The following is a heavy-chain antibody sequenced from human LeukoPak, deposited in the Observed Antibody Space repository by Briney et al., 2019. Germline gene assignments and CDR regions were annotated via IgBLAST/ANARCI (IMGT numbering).Heavy chain of an antibody. D-gene: IGHD3-22*01. CDR1: GFTFSSYA. CDR3: AKGSYYDSSGSFYFDY. Sequence: PERSLRLSCAASGFTFSSYAMHWVRQAPGKGLEWVAVISYYGSNKYYTDSVKGRFTISRDNSKNTLYLQMNSLGTEDTAAYYCAKGSYYDSSGSFYFDYWGQGTLVTVSS. CDR2: ISYYGSNK. V-gene: IGHV3-30*04. J-gene: IGHJ4*02.